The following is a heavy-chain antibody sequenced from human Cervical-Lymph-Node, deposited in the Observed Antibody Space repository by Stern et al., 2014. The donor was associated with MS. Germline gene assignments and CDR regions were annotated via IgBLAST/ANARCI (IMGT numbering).Heavy chain of an antibody. CDR2: ISYDGSKA. J-gene: IGHJ6*02. CDR3: ARDLLWFGEFDWGAMDV. V-gene: IGHV3-30-3*01. D-gene: IGHD3-10*01. Sequence: VQLEESGGGVVQPGRSLRLSCAATGFNFSSYAMQWVRQAPGKGLEWVAVISYDGSKAYYADSVKGRFTISRDNSKKTLFLQMNSLRPEDTADYYCARDLLWFGEFDWGAMDVWGHGTTVTVSS. CDR1: GFNFSSYA.